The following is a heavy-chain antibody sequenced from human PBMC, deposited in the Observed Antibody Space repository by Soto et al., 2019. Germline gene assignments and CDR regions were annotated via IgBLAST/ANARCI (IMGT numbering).Heavy chain of an antibody. CDR2: IYYSGST. V-gene: IGHV4-59*01. CDR1: GGSISSYY. D-gene: IGHD6-13*01. Sequence: SETLSLTCTVSGGSISSYYWGWFRQPPGKGLEWIGYIYYSGSTNYTPSLKSRVTISVDTTKNQFSLKLSSATAAATAVYYCAGTDSSSRYYYGMDVWGQGTTVTVSS. CDR3: AGTDSSSRYYYGMDV. J-gene: IGHJ6*02.